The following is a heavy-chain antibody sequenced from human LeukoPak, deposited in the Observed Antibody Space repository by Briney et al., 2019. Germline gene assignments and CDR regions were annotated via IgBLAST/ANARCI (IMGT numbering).Heavy chain of an antibody. D-gene: IGHD3-9*01. CDR3: ARGRYFDWLFRGMPDY. V-gene: IGHV1-46*01. CDR2: INPSGGST. Sequence: ASVKVSCKASGYTFTSYYMHWVRQAPGQGLEWMGIINPSGGSTSYAQKFQGRVTMTRNTSISTAYMELSSLRSEDTAVYYCARGRYFDWLFRGMPDYWGQGTLVTVSS. J-gene: IGHJ4*02. CDR1: GYTFTSYY.